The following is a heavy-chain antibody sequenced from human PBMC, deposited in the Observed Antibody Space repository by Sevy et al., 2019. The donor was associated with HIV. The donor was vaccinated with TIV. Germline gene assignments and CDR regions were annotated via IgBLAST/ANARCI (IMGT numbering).Heavy chain of an antibody. Sequence: GGSLRLSCAASGFTFSDYDMNWVRQAPGKGLEWVSFISSRSSYIYYADSLKGRVTISRDNAYNSLFLQMHSLRAEDTAVYYCARAVDCYDSGGLYYWGQGALVTVSS. CDR1: GFTFSDYD. CDR2: ISSRSSYI. CDR3: ARAVDCYDSGGLYY. V-gene: IGHV3-21*05. J-gene: IGHJ4*02. D-gene: IGHD3-22*01.